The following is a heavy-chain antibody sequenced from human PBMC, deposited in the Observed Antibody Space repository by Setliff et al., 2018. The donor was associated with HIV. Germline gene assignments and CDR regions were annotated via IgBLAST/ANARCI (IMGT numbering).Heavy chain of an antibody. V-gene: IGHV3-74*01. CDR2: INSDGSGT. D-gene: IGHD2-15*01. CDR3: ATLRGDCSGGSCP. CDR1: GFTFSSYW. J-gene: IGHJ5*02. Sequence: PGGSLRLSCAASGFTFSSYWMHWVRQAPGTGLVWVSRINSDGSGTSYADSVKGRFSISRDNAKNTLYLQMNSLRVEDTAMYYCATLRGDCSGGSCPWGQGTLVTVSS.